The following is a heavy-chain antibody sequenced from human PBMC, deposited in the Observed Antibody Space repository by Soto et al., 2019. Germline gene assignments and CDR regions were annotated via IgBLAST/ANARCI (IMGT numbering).Heavy chain of an antibody. Sequence: ASVKVSCKASGYTFTRYAMHWVRQAPGQRLEWMGWINAGNGNTKYSQKFQGRVTITRDTSASTAYMELSSLRSEDTAVYYCARERGSGSYFYADYWGQGTLVTVSS. J-gene: IGHJ4*02. CDR1: GYTFTRYA. CDR2: INAGNGNT. D-gene: IGHD1-26*01. V-gene: IGHV1-3*01. CDR3: ARERGSGSYFYADY.